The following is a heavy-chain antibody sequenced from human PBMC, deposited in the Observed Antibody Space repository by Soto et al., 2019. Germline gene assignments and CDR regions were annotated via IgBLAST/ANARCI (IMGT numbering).Heavy chain of an antibody. CDR1: GGSISSYY. V-gene: IGHV4-59*01. J-gene: IGHJ4*02. D-gene: IGHD5-12*01. Sequence: SETLSLTCTVSGGSISSYYWSWIRQPPGKGLEWIGYIYYSGSTNYNPSLKSRVTISVDTSKNQFSLKLSSVTAADTAVYYCARGNSGYDLDVVYFDYWGQGTLVTVSS. CDR3: ARGNSGYDLDVVYFDY. CDR2: IYYSGST.